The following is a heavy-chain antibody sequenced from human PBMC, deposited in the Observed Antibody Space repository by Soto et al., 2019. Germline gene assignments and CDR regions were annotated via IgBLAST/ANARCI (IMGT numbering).Heavy chain of an antibody. D-gene: IGHD3-16*01. V-gene: IGHV4-59*13. CDR1: GGSISGYY. Sequence: QVQLQESGPGLVKPSETLSLSCTVSGGSISGYYWSWIRHSPGKGLEWIGYIYYTGITNSNPSLRSRVIMSVDTSNDRVSLSLISVTAADTAIYYCARGRLDAEYWGRGTLVTVSS. CDR3: ARGRLDAEY. CDR2: IYYTGIT. J-gene: IGHJ4*02.